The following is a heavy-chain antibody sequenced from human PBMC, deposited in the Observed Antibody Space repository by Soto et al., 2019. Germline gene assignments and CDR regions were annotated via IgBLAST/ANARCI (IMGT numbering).Heavy chain of an antibody. V-gene: IGHV4-39*01. CDR2: IYYSGYA. Sequence: SETLSLTCTVSGASISSTRYYWGWIRQPPGQGLEWIGSIYYSGYAYYNPSLKSRVTISVDTSRDQFSLNPRSMTAADTAVYYCARPTSTDLRDPFDIWGQGIMVTVSS. CDR1: GASISSTRYY. D-gene: IGHD4-17*01. CDR3: ARPTSTDLRDPFDI. J-gene: IGHJ3*02.